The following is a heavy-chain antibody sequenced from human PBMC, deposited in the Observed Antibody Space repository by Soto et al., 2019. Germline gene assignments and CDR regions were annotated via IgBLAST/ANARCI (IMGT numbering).Heavy chain of an antibody. CDR1: GGTFGSDA. CDR3: ARDRTESGYYTNCRDP. V-gene: IGHV1-69*06. J-gene: IGHJ5*02. CDR2: IIPIFGTT. Sequence: GASVKVSCKASGGTFGSDAITWVRQAPGQGLEWVGRIIPIFGTTNYAQNLQGRVTISADKSTLTSYMELHSLTSDDTALYYCARDRTESGYYTNCRDPWGQGTRVT. D-gene: IGHD3-22*01.